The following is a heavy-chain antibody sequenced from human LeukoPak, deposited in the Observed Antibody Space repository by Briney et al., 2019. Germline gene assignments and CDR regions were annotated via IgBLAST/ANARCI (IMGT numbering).Heavy chain of an antibody. CDR2: IFYTGNT. Sequence: SQTLSLTCTVSGGSIRSDDYYWSWIRQPPGKGLEWIGYIFYTGNTHYNPSLQSRVTFSVDASKNQFSLKLSSVTAADTAVYFCATVVVVAATNYYYYATDVWGQGTTVTVSS. D-gene: IGHD2-15*01. CDR1: GGSIRSDDYY. V-gene: IGHV4-30-4*01. CDR3: ATVVVVAATNYYYYATDV. J-gene: IGHJ6*02.